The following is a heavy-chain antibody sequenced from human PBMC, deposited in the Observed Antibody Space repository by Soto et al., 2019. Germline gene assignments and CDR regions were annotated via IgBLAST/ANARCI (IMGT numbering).Heavy chain of an antibody. D-gene: IGHD3-16*01. CDR2: IYYSGST. V-gene: IGHV4-59*08. Sequence: PSETLSLTCXVSGGSISSYYWSWIRQPPGRGLEWIGYIYYSGSTNYNPSLKSRVTISVDTSKNQFSLKLSSVTAADTAVYYCARRGHYYYYMDVWGKGTTVTVSS. CDR1: GGSISSYY. J-gene: IGHJ6*03. CDR3: ARRGHYYYYMDV.